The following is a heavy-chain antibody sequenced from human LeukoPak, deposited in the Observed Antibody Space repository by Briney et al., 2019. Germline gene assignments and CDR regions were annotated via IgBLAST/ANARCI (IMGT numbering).Heavy chain of an antibody. V-gene: IGHV3-30*02. CDR1: GFTFSSYG. CDR2: IRYDGSNK. J-gene: IGHJ3*02. Sequence: GGSLRLSCAASGFTFSSYGMHWVRQAPGKGLEWVAFIRYDGSNKYYADSVKGRFTISRDNSKNTLYLQMNSLRAEDTAVYYCAKDLPRAEIAAAGTHAFDIWGQGTMVTVSS. CDR3: AKDLPRAEIAAAGTHAFDI. D-gene: IGHD6-13*01.